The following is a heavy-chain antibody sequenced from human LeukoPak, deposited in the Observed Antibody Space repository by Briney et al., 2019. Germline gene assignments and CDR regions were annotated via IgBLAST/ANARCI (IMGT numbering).Heavy chain of an antibody. CDR1: GYTLTELS. CDR2: FDPEDGET. Sequence: ASVKVSYRVSGYTLTELSMHWVRQAPGKGLEWMGGFDPEDGETIYAQKLQGRVTMTEDTSTDTAYMELSSLRSEDTAVYYCATVAGYSSSWYRGQYYYGMDVWGQGTTVTVSS. CDR3: ATVAGYSSSWYRGQYYYGMDV. J-gene: IGHJ6*02. D-gene: IGHD6-13*01. V-gene: IGHV1-24*01.